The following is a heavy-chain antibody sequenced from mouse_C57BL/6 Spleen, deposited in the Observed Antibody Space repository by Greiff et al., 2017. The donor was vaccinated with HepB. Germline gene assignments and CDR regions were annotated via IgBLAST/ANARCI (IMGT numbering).Heavy chain of an antibody. CDR2: IRSKSNNYAT. Sequence: EVMLVESGGGLVQPKGSLKLSCAASGFSFNTYAMNWVRQAPGKGLEWVARIRSKSNNYATYYADSVKDRFTISRDDSESMLYLQMNNLKTEDTAMYYCVRRSPYYYGSSYWYFDVWGTGTTVTVSS. D-gene: IGHD1-1*01. CDR1: GFSFNTYA. CDR3: VRRSPYYYGSSYWYFDV. J-gene: IGHJ1*03. V-gene: IGHV10-1*01.